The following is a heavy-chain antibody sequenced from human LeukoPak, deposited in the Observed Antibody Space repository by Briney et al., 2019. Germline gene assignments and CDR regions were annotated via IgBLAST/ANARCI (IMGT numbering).Heavy chain of an antibody. CDR3: ALEPGELWPRAFDS. V-gene: IGHV1-3*01. J-gene: IGHJ4*02. CDR2: LNASNGNT. Sequence: GASVKDSFKASGYTFTSYAMHWVRQAPGQRLEWMGWLNASNGNTKYSQKFQGRVTITRHTSACTAYMELSRLRSEETAVYYCALEPGELWPRAFDSWGQGTLVTASS. D-gene: IGHD3-10*01. CDR1: GYTFTSYA.